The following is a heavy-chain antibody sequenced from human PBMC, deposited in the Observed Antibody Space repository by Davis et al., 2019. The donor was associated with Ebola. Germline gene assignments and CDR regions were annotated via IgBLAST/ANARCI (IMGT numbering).Heavy chain of an antibody. J-gene: IGHJ5*02. CDR2: IKYDGTEK. CDR3: ARGYSHLGSEA. CDR1: GFTFSDYW. V-gene: IGHV3-7*01. Sequence: GGSLRLSCAASGFTFSDYWMNWVRQAPGKGLEWVANIKYDGTEKYYVDSVKGRFTISRDNAKNSLYLQMNSLRAEDTAVYYCARGYSHLGSEAWGQGTLVTVSS. D-gene: IGHD3-3*02.